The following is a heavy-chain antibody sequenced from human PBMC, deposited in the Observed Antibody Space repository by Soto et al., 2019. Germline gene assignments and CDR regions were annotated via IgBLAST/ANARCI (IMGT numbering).Heavy chain of an antibody. V-gene: IGHV4-34*01. J-gene: IGHJ3*01. D-gene: IGHD6-13*01. CDR3: ASGAIAAAGTSRAFDF. CDR1: GGSFSGYY. Sequence: SETLSLTCAVYGGSFSGYYWSWIRQPPGKGLEWIGEINHSGSTNYNPSLKSRVTISVDTSKNQFSLKLSSVTAADTAVYYCASGAIAAAGTSRAFDFWGQGTMVTVSS. CDR2: INHSGST.